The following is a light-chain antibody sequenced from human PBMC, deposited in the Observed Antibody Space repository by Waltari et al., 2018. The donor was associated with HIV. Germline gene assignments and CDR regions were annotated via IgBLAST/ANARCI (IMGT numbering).Light chain of an antibody. Sequence: QSVLTQPPSASGTPGQTVTISCSGSSSNIGTDNVYWYQQRPGMTPKLLIYKNNQRPSGVPDRFAGCESGTSASLAISGLRSEDEADYYCVAWDGSLSGYVFGAGTTVTVL. CDR2: KNN. V-gene: IGLV1-47*01. J-gene: IGLJ1*01. CDR3: VAWDGSLSGYV. CDR1: SSNIGTDN.